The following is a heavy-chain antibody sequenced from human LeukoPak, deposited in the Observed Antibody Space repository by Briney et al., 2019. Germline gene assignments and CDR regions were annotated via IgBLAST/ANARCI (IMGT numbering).Heavy chain of an antibody. D-gene: IGHD1-26*01. CDR2: IYTSGST. CDR3: ARDLVGATYFDY. Sequence: PSETLSLTCTVSGGSISSGSYYWSWIRQPAGKGLEWIGRIYTSGSTNYNPSLKSRVTISVDTSKNQFSLKLSSVTAADTAVYYCARDLVGATYFDYWGQGTLVTVSS. J-gene: IGHJ4*02. CDR1: GGSISSGSYY. V-gene: IGHV4-61*02.